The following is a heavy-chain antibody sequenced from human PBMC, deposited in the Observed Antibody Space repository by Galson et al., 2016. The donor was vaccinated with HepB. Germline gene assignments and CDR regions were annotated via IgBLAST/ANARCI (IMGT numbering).Heavy chain of an antibody. D-gene: IGHD4-17*01. Sequence: SVKVSCKASGYTFTSYGINWVRQAPGQGLEWMGWISAYNGNTNYAQKPQGRVTMTTDTSTTTAYMELTSLRSDDTAVYFCARARVGDYDTFDLWGQGTMVTVSS. CDR1: GYTFTSYG. J-gene: IGHJ3*01. V-gene: IGHV1-18*01. CDR2: ISAYNGNT. CDR3: ARARVGDYDTFDL.